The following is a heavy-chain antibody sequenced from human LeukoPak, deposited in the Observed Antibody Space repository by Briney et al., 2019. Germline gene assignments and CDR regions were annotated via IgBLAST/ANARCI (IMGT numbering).Heavy chain of an antibody. CDR2: IYTSGST. CDR3: ARDIYYDSSEDAFDI. D-gene: IGHD3-22*01. V-gene: IGHV4-4*07. CDR1: GGSLSSYY. J-gene: IGHJ3*02. Sequence: SETLSLTCTVSGGSLSSYYWSWIRQPAGKGLEWIGRIYTSGSTNYNPSLKSRVTISVDKSKNQFSLKLSSVTAADTAVYYCARDIYYDSSEDAFDIWGQGTMVTVSS.